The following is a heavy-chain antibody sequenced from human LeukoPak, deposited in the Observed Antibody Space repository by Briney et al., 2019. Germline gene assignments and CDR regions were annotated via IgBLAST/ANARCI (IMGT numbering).Heavy chain of an antibody. Sequence: GGSLRLSCAASGFTFSSYGMHWVRQAPGKGLEWVAFIRYDGSNKYYADSVKGRFTISRDNSKNALYLQMNSLRAEDTAVYYCARVVGTVYFNWFDPWGQGTLVTVSS. J-gene: IGHJ5*02. D-gene: IGHD1-14*01. CDR2: IRYDGSNK. V-gene: IGHV3-30*02. CDR1: GFTFSSYG. CDR3: ARVVGTVYFNWFDP.